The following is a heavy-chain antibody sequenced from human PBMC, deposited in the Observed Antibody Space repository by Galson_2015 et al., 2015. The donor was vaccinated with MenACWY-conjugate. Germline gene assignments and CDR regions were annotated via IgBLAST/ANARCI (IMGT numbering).Heavy chain of an antibody. V-gene: IGHV6-1*01. CDR3: ARNLIDMVRGVTPFYYYYGMDV. D-gene: IGHD3-10*01. CDR1: GDSVSSNSAA. Sequence: CAISGDSVSSNSAAWSWIRQSPPRGLEWLGRTYYRSKWDNDYAVSVKSRITINPDTSKNQFSLQLNSVTPEDTAVYYCARNLIDMVRGVTPFYYYYGMDVWGQGTTVTVSS. J-gene: IGHJ6*02. CDR2: TYYRSKWDN.